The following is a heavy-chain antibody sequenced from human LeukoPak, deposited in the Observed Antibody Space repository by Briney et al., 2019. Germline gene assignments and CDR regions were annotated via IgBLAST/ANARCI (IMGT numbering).Heavy chain of an antibody. Sequence: PSETLSLTCTVSGGSISGGSYYWGWIRQPPGKGLEWIGSIYYSGNTYYYPSLKSRVTISVDTSKNQFSLKLTSVTAADTAVYYCARESTITDDAFDIWGQGTMVTVSS. CDR3: ARESTITDDAFDI. J-gene: IGHJ3*02. D-gene: IGHD1-14*01. CDR1: GGSISGGSYY. V-gene: IGHV4-39*07. CDR2: IYYSGNT.